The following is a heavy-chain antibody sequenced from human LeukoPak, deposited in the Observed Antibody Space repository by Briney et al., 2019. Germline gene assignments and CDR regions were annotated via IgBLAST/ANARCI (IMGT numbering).Heavy chain of an antibody. V-gene: IGHV3-11*01. CDR3: ARGCSGGSCYSSYYYYYMDV. CDR2: ISSSGSTI. D-gene: IGHD2-15*01. J-gene: IGHJ6*03. Sequence: GGSLRLSCAASGFTFGDYYMSWIRQAPGKGLEWVSYISSSGSTIYYADSVKGRFTISRDNAKNSLYLQMNSLRAEDTAVYYCARGCSGGSCYSSYYYYYMDVWGKGTTVTVSS. CDR1: GFTFGDYY.